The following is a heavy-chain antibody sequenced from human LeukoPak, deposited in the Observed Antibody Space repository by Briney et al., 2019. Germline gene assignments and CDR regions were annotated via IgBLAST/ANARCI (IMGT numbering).Heavy chain of an antibody. V-gene: IGHV1-46*01. D-gene: IGHD1-26*01. Sequence: ASVKVSCKVSGYTLTELSMHWVRQAPGQGLEWMGIINPSGGSTSYAQKFQGRVTMTRDTSTSTVYMELSSLRSEDTAVYYCARETYYLYYFDYWGQGTLVTVSS. J-gene: IGHJ4*02. CDR1: GYTLTELS. CDR3: ARETYYLYYFDY. CDR2: INPSGGST.